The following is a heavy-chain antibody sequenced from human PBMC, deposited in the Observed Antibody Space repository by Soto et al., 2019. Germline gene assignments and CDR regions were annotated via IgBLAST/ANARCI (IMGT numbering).Heavy chain of an antibody. CDR3: ARDPHEFWTSYWFDP. V-gene: IGHV1-69*06. CDR2: IIPVSGTSDTS. D-gene: IGHD3-3*01. CDR1: GGSLTNYA. Sequence: GASVKVSCKASGGSLTNYAIIWVRQGPGHGLEWMGGIIPVSGTSDTSNYAQKFQGRLTVSADNSASTVYMELRSLRSDDTAIYYCARDPHEFWTSYWFDPWGQGTPVTVSS. J-gene: IGHJ5*02.